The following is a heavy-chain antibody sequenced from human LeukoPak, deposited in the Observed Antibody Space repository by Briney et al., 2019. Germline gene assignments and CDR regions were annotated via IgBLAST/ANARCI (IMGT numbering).Heavy chain of an antibody. CDR2: ISAYNGNT. D-gene: IGHD3-9*01. V-gene: IGHV1-18*04. CDR1: GYTFTSYG. CDR3: ARGAANYDILTGLFDY. Sequence: VASVKVSCKASGYTFTSYGISWVRQAPGQGLEGMGWISAYNGNTNYAQKLQGRVTMTTDTSTSTAYMELRSLRSDDTAVYYCARGAANYDILTGLFDYWGQGTLVTVSS. J-gene: IGHJ4*02.